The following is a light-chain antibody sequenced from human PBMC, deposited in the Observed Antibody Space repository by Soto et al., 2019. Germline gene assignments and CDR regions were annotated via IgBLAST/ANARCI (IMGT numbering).Light chain of an antibody. V-gene: IGLV1-44*01. CDR2: SNN. J-gene: IGLJ2*01. Sequence: QSVLTPTPSASGTPGQRVIISCSGSSSNIGSNIVNWYQQLPGTAPKLLIYSNNQRPSGVPDRFSGSKSGTSASLAISGLQSEDEGDYYCAVWDDSLNSPVFGGGTQLTVL. CDR3: AVWDDSLNSPV. CDR1: SSNIGSNI.